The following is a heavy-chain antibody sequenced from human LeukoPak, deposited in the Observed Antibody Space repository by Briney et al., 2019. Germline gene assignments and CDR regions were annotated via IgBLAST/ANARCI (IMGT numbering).Heavy chain of an antibody. CDR2: INKDGSER. CDR3: ARDRTGHNPGDY. V-gene: IGHV3-7*03. D-gene: IGHD5-24*01. J-gene: IGHJ4*02. CDR1: GFTFSTYG. Sequence: GGSLRLSCAASGFTFSTYGMHWVRQAPGKGLEWVGNINKDGSERNYGDSVGRFTISRDNVKSLLFLQMNSLRAEDTAVYYCARDRTGHNPGDYWGQGTLVTVSA.